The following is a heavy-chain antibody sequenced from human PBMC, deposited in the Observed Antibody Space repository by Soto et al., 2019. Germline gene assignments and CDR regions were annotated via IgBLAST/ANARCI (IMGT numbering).Heavy chain of an antibody. J-gene: IGHJ4*02. D-gene: IGHD3-3*01. CDR2: ISGSDGKT. CDR3: ARWSYLDY. Sequence: GGSLRLSCAASGFSFGSYALSWVRQAPGKGLEWVSTISGSDGKTFYADSVKGRFSISRDASQNTLYLQMDSLRADDTAIYYCARWSYLDYWGQGTRVTVSS. CDR1: GFSFGSYA. V-gene: IGHV3-23*01.